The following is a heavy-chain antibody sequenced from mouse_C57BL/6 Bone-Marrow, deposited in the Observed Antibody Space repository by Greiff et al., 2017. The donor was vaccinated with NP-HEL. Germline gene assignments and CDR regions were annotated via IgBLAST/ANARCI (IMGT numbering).Heavy chain of an antibody. CDR2: INYDGSST. V-gene: IGHV5-16*01. J-gene: IGHJ1*03. Sequence: EVMLVESEGGLVQPGSSMKLSCTASGFTFSDYYMAWVRQVPEKGLEWVANINYDGSSTYYLDSLKSRFIISRDNAKNILYLQMSSLKSEDTATYYCARGTGFYWYFDVWGTGTTVTVSS. CDR1: GFTFSDYY. CDR3: ARGTGFYWYFDV.